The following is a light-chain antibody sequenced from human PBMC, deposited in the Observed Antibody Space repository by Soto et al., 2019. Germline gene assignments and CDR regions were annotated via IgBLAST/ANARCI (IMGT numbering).Light chain of an antibody. V-gene: IGKV3-15*01. Sequence: EIVMTQSPATLSVSPGERATLSCRASQSVSSNLAWYQQKPGQAPRLLIYGASTRATGIPARFSGSGSGTEFTLTISSLQSEDFAVYYWQQYNNWPVYTFGQGTKLEIK. CDR3: QQYNNWPVYT. CDR2: GAS. CDR1: QSVSSN. J-gene: IGKJ2*01.